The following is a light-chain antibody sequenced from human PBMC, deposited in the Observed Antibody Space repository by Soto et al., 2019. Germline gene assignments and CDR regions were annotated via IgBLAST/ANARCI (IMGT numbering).Light chain of an antibody. V-gene: IGKV3-20*01. CDR3: HQKET. Sequence: EIVLTQSPGTLSLSPGERATLSCRASQSVSSTYLAWYQQKPGQAPRLLIYGASSRATGIPDRFSGSGSGTDFTHTISRLEPEDFAVYYCHQKETFGQGTKVEIK. CDR2: GAS. CDR1: QSVSSTY. J-gene: IGKJ1*01.